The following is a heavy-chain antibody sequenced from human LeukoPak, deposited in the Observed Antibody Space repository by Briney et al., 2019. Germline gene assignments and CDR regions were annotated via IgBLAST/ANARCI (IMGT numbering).Heavy chain of an antibody. Sequence: SETLSLTCTVSGGSISSYYWSWIRQPAGKGLEWIGRIYTSGSTNYNPSLKSRVTISVDKSKNQFSLKLSSVTAADTAVYYCARDGQQLVPYCYYYYMDVWGKGTTVTVSS. CDR3: ARDGQQLVPYCYYYYMDV. J-gene: IGHJ6*03. V-gene: IGHV4-4*07. CDR1: GGSISSYY. CDR2: IYTSGST. D-gene: IGHD6-13*01.